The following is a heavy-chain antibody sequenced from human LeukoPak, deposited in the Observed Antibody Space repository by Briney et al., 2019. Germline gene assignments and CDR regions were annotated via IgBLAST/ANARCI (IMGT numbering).Heavy chain of an antibody. CDR3: ARHRRGGSGSYYTNYYYYYMDV. D-gene: IGHD3-10*01. CDR1: GESFSGYY. Sequence: PSETLSLTCAVYGESFSGYYWSWIRQPPGKGLEWIGEINHSGSTNYNPSLKSRVTISVDTSKNQFSLKLSSVTAADTAVYYCARHRRGGSGSYYTNYYYYYMDVRGKGTTVTISS. J-gene: IGHJ6*03. CDR2: INHSGST. V-gene: IGHV4-34*01.